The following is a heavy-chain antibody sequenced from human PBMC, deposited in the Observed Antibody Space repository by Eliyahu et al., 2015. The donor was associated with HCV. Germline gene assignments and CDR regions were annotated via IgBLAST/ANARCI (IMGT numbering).Heavy chain of an antibody. CDR2: IGGSSTNI. D-gene: IGHD5-24*01. CDR3: ARVRSIIDY. Sequence: EVQLVESGGGLVQPGGSLRLSCAASGFTFSSYSINWVRQAPGKGLEWISYIGGSSTNIYYADSVKGRFTISRDNAKNSVFLQMNSLRAEDTAVYYCARVRSIIDYWSQGTLVTVSS. CDR1: GFTFSSYS. J-gene: IGHJ4*02. V-gene: IGHV3-48*01.